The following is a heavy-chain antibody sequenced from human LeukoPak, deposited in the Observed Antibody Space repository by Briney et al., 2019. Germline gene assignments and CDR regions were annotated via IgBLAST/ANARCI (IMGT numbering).Heavy chain of an antibody. CDR2: ISYDGSNK. V-gene: IGHV3-30*18. CDR3: AKDMRFDWTPYYFDY. CDR1: GFTFSSYG. Sequence: GGSLRLSCAASGFTFSSYGMHWVRQAPGKGLEWVTVISYDGSNKYYADSVKGRFTISRDNSKNTLYLQMNSLRAEDTAVYYCAKDMRFDWTPYYFDYWGQGTLVTVSS. D-gene: IGHD3-9*01. J-gene: IGHJ4*02.